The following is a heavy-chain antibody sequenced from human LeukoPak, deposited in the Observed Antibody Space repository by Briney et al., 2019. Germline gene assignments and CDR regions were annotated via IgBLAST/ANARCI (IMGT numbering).Heavy chain of an antibody. CDR2: ISYDGSNK. Sequence: GGSLRLSCAASGFTFSSYGMHWVRQAPGKGLEWVAVISYDGSNKYYADSVKGRFTISRDNSKNTLYLQMNSLRAEDTAVYYCAKEFRYCSSTSCYPAGFDYWGQGTLVTVSS. J-gene: IGHJ4*02. V-gene: IGHV3-30*18. CDR1: GFTFSSYG. D-gene: IGHD2-2*01. CDR3: AKEFRYCSSTSCYPAGFDY.